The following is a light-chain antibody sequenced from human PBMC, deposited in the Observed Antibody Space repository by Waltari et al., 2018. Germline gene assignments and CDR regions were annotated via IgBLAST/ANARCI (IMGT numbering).Light chain of an antibody. CDR3: QLRTGWPMT. V-gene: IGKV3-11*01. Sequence: EVVLTQSPATLSLSPGERATLSCRASQRVSNSLAWYRQKPGQAPSLLLYDASTRAAGIPGRCSGSGSGTDFTLTISSLEPEDFAVYYCQLRTGWPMTFGQGTRLEIK. CDR1: QRVSNS. CDR2: DAS. J-gene: IGKJ5*01.